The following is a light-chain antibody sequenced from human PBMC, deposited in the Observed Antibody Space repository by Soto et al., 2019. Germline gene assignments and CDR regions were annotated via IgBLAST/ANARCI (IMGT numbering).Light chain of an antibody. CDR1: SSDLGGYDS. CDR2: EVT. CDR3: SSYSTISIVI. Sequence: QSALTQPASVSGSPGQSIAISCTGTSSDLGGYDSVSWYQQHPGKAPKLLIYEVTNRPSGVSNRFSGSKSGNTASLTISGLQADDEAHYYCSSYSTISIVIFGGGTKLTVL. J-gene: IGLJ2*01. V-gene: IGLV2-14*01.